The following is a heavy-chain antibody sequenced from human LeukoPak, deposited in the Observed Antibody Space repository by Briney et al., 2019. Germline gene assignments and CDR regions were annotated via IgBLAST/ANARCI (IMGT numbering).Heavy chain of an antibody. Sequence: PSETLSLTCIVSGATISSSSYHWGWIRQPPGRGLEWIGNIYYSGSTCNNPSLKSRVTISVDTSKNHFSLNLSSVTAADTAVYYCASVRRGFGESSKYYSYYYMDVWGNGTTVTISS. D-gene: IGHD3-10*01. CDR1: GATISSSSYH. J-gene: IGHJ6*03. CDR3: ASVRRGFGESSKYYSYYYMDV. V-gene: IGHV4-39*01. CDR2: IYYSGST.